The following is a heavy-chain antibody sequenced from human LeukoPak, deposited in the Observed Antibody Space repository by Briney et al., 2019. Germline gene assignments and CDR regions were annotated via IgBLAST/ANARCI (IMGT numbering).Heavy chain of an antibody. CDR3: ARVTRFAFDI. J-gene: IGHJ3*02. CDR1: GGSVSSGSYY. Sequence: SETLSLTCTVSGGSVSSGSYYWSWIRQPPGKGLEWTGYIYYSGSTNYNPSLKSRVTISVDTSKNQFSLKLSSVTAADTAVYYCARVTRFAFDIWGQGTMVTVSS. CDR2: IYYSGST. V-gene: IGHV4-61*01. D-gene: IGHD3-3*01.